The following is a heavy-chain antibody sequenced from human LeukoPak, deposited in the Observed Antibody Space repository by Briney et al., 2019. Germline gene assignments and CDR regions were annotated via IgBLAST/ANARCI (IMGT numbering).Heavy chain of an antibody. Sequence: GGSLRLSCAAPGFTVRGNYMSWVRQAPGKGLEWVSLLYSGGSTYYADSVKGRFSISRDNSKNTLYLQMNRLRAEDTAVYYCASRDKGYYYGMDVWGQGTTVTVSS. V-gene: IGHV3-66*01. CDR3: ASRDKGYYYGMDV. D-gene: IGHD5-24*01. CDR2: LYSGGST. CDR1: GFTVRGNY. J-gene: IGHJ6*02.